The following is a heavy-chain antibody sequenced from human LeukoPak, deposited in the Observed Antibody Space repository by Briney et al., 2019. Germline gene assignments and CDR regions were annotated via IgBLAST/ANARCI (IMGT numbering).Heavy chain of an antibody. CDR3: AELGITMIGGV. V-gene: IGHV3-48*04. D-gene: IGHD3-10*02. CDR2: ISSSGSTI. CDR1: GCTFSTYS. J-gene: IGHJ6*04. Sequence: GGSLRLSCAASGCTFSTYSMNWVRQAPGKGLEWVSYISSSGSTIYYADSVKGRFTISRDNAKNSLYLQMNSLRAEDTAVYYCAELGITMIGGVWGKGTAVTISS.